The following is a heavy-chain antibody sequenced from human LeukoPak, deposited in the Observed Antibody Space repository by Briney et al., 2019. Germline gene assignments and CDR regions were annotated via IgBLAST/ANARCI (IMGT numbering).Heavy chain of an antibody. Sequence: PGGSLRLSCAASGFTFDDYAMHWVRQAPGKGLEWVSGISWNSGSIGYADSVKDRFTISRDNAKNSLYLQMNSLRAEDTALYYCGRDPYGGDPLWGQGTLVTVSS. V-gene: IGHV3-9*01. CDR2: ISWNSGSI. CDR1: GFTFDDYA. J-gene: IGHJ4*02. CDR3: GRDPYGGDPL. D-gene: IGHD4-23*01.